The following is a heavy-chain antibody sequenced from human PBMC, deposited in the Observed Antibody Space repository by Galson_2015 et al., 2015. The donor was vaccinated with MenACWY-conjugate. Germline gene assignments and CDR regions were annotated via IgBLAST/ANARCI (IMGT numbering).Heavy chain of an antibody. D-gene: IGHD6-19*01. Sequence: SLRLSCAASGFTFGSLWMNWVRQAPGKGLEWVSSISSSSSYIYYADSVKGRFTISRDNAKNSLYLQMNSLRAEDTAVYYCARDRIGQWQDWGQGTLVTVSS. J-gene: IGHJ4*02. CDR3: ARDRIGQWQD. CDR2: ISSSSSYI. V-gene: IGHV3-21*01. CDR1: GFTFGSLW.